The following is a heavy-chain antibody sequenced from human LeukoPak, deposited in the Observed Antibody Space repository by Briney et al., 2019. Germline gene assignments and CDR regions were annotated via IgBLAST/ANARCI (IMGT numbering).Heavy chain of an antibody. V-gene: IGHV1-2*02. D-gene: IGHD3/OR15-3a*01. CDR3: AREGVHSADPTDFYYYFYYMDV. Sequence: ASVKVSCKASGYIFRGFYIHWVRQAPGQGLEWMGWINPTSGGTNYAQKFQGRVTMTRDTSISTAYMELSGLTSDDTAVYYCAREGVHSADPTDFYYYFYYMDVWGKGTTVTVSS. CDR2: INPTSGGT. CDR1: GYIFRGFY. J-gene: IGHJ6*03.